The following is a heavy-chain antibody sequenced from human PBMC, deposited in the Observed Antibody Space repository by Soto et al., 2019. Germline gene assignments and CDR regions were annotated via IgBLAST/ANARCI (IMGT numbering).Heavy chain of an antibody. D-gene: IGHD5-18*01. CDR1: GGTFSSYT. Sequence: QVQLVQSGAEVKKPGSSVKVSCKASGGTFSSYTISWVRQAPGQGLEWMGRIIPIFDITNYSQKFQGRVTITADKSPPADYMELSSLRFEDTAVYYCARLGAYRHGSNYYYGMDVWGQGTTVTVSS. CDR3: ARLGAYRHGSNYYYGMDV. CDR2: IIPIFDIT. J-gene: IGHJ6*02. V-gene: IGHV1-69*02.